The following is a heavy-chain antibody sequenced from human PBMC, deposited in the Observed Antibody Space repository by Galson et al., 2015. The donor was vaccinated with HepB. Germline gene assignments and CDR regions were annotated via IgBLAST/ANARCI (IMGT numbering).Heavy chain of an antibody. Sequence: SLRLSCATSGFSFGDHAMNWIRQAPGKGLEWVPYISSSGSTIYYADSVKGRFTISRDNAKNSLYLQMNSLRAEDTAVHYCARAHYDFWSGYYSYYYYYYMDVWGKGTTVTVSS. CDR2: ISSSGSTI. V-gene: IGHV3-11*01. J-gene: IGHJ6*03. D-gene: IGHD3-3*01. CDR3: ARAHYDFWSGYYSYYYYYYMDV. CDR1: GFSFGDHA.